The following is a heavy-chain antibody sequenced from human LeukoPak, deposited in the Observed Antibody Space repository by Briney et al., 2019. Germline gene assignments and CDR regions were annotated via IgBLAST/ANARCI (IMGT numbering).Heavy chain of an antibody. CDR3: ARVGDHFHWYLDL. V-gene: IGHV3-53*01. J-gene: IGHJ2*01. CDR2: LYSGSDT. Sequence: PGGSLGLSCAASGFSVSTKYMNWVRQAPGKGLEWVSILYSGSDTYYANSVKGRFTISRDSSKNILFLQMNDLRAEDTAVYYCARVGDHFHWYLDLWGRGTLVTVSS. D-gene: IGHD3-10*01. CDR1: GFSVSTKY.